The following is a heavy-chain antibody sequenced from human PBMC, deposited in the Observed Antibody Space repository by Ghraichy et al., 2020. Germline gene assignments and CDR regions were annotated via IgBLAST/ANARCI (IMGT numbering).Heavy chain of an antibody. D-gene: IGHD2-21*02. CDR1: GYTFTSYG. CDR3: ARDLGCGGDCYSNNY. CDR2: ISAYNGNT. V-gene: IGHV1-18*04. J-gene: IGHJ4*02. Sequence: ASVKVSCKASGYTFTSYGISWVRQAPGQGLEWMGWISAYNGNTNYAQKLQGRVTMTTDTSTSTAYMELRSLRSDDTAVYYCARDLGCGGDCYSNNYWGQGTLVTVSS.